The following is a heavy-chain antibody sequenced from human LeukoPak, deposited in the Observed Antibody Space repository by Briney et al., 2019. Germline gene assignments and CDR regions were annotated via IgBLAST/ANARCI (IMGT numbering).Heavy chain of an antibody. J-gene: IGHJ4*02. V-gene: IGHV1-69*13. CDR2: IIPIFGTA. Sequence: GASVKVSCKASGGTFSSYAISWVRQAPGQWLEWMGGIIPIFGTANYAQKFQGRVTITADESTSTAYMELSSLRSEDTAVYYCARGPWSGYYSYYFDYWGQGTLVTVSS. CDR3: ARGPWSGYYSYYFDY. CDR1: GGTFSSYA. D-gene: IGHD3-3*01.